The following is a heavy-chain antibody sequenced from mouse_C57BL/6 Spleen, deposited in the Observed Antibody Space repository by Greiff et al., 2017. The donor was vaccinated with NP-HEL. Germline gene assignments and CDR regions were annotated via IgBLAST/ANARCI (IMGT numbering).Heavy chain of an antibody. Sequence: EVMLVESGGGLVKPGGSLKLSCAASGFTFSSYTMSWVRQTPEKRLEWVATISGGGGNTYYPDSVKGRFTISRDNAKNTLYLQMSSLRSEDTALYYCARHDYGGAMDYWGQGTSVTVSS. CDR2: ISGGGGNT. J-gene: IGHJ4*01. V-gene: IGHV5-9*01. CDR3: ARHDYGGAMDY. CDR1: GFTFSSYT. D-gene: IGHD1-2*01.